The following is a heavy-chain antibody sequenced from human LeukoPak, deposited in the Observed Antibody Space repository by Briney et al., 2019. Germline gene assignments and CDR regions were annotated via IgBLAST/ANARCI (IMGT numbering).Heavy chain of an antibody. D-gene: IGHD6-13*01. CDR3: ARDLAAGWWFDP. Sequence: SETLSLTCAVYGGSFSGYYWSWIRQPPGKGLEWIGEINHSGSTNYNPSLKSRVTISVDTSKNQFSLKLSSVTAADTAVYYCARDLAAGWWFDPWGQGTLVTVSS. V-gene: IGHV4-34*01. J-gene: IGHJ5*02. CDR2: INHSGST. CDR1: GGSFSGYY.